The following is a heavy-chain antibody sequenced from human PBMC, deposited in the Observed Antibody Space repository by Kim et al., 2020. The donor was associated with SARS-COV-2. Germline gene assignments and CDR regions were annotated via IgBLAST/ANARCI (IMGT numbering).Heavy chain of an antibody. V-gene: IGHV1-46*01. J-gene: IGHJ4*02. CDR2: IYPNGGAT. Sequence: ASVKVSCKTSGYGFTNNYLHWVRLAPGQGLEWMGMIYPNGGATTYARNFRGRVTMTRDTSTSTAYMELSSLTPDDTAMYYCARDLEGFDYWGQVALVTVSS. D-gene: IGHD1-1*01. CDR1: GYGFTNNY. CDR3: ARDLEGFDY.